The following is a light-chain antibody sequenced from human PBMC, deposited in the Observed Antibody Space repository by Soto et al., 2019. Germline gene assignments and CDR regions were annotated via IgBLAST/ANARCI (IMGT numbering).Light chain of an antibody. J-gene: IGLJ1*01. V-gene: IGLV2-14*01. CDR1: SSDVGGYNY. Sequence: QSALTQPASVSGSPGQSITISCTGTSSDVGGYNYVSWYQQHPGKAPKLMIYDVSNRPSGVSNRFSGSKSGNTASLTISGLQAEDEADYYCSSYTSSSTLLYVFGPGTKVT. CDR2: DVS. CDR3: SSYTSSSTLLYV.